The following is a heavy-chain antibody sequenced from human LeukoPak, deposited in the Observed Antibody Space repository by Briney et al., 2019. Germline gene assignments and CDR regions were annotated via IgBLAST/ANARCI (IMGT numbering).Heavy chain of an antibody. CDR3: ARDIRHGVVISTNLDY. Sequence: GGSLRLSCAASGFTFSSYWMHWVRQAPGKGLVWLSRISSDGSTTTYADSVKGRFTISRDKSKNSLYLQMNSLRAEDTAVYYCARDIRHGVVISTNLDYWGQGTLVTVSS. CDR1: GFTFSSYW. J-gene: IGHJ4*02. V-gene: IGHV3-74*03. D-gene: IGHD3-3*01. CDR2: ISSDGSTT.